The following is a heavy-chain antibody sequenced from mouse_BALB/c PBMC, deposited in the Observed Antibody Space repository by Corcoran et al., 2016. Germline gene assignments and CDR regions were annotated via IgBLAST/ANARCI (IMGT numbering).Heavy chain of an antibody. CDR1: GYTFTNYG. V-gene: IGHV9-3-1*01. CDR3: AREYYGSSPFAY. J-gene: IGHJ3*01. Sequence: QIQLVQSGPELKKPGETVKISCKASGYTFTNYGMNWVKQAPGKGLKWMGWINTYTGEPTYADDFKGRFAFSLETSASTAYLQINNLKNEDTATYCCAREYYGSSPFAYWGQGTLVTVSA. CDR2: INTYTGEP. D-gene: IGHD1-1*01.